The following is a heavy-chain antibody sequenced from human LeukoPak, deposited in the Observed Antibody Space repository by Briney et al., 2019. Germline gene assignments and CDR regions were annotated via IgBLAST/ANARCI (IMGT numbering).Heavy chain of an antibody. D-gene: IGHD3-9*01. Sequence: ASVKVSCKVSGYTLTELSMHWVRQAPGKGLEWMGGFDPEDGETIYAQKFQGRVTMTEDTSTDTAYMELSSLRSEDTAVYYCARATFIDILTGYYIDYWGQGTLVTVSS. V-gene: IGHV1-24*01. CDR1: GYTLTELS. J-gene: IGHJ4*02. CDR2: FDPEDGET. CDR3: ARATFIDILTGYYIDY.